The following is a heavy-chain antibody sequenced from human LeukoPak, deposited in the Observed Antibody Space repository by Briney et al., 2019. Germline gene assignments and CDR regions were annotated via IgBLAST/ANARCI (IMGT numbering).Heavy chain of an antibody. V-gene: IGHV4-4*07. CDR2: IYTSGST. CDR3: ARGIAARPAKAFDY. CDR1: GGSISSYY. D-gene: IGHD6-6*01. J-gene: IGHJ4*02. Sequence: SETLSLTCTVSGGSISSYYWSWIRQPAGKGLEWIGRIYTSGSTNYNPSLKSRVTMSVDTSKNQFSLKLSSVAAADTAVYYCARGIAARPAKAFDYWGQGTLVTVSS.